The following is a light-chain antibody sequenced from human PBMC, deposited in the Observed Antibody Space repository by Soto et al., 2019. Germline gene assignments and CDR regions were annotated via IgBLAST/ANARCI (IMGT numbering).Light chain of an antibody. CDR1: QSVSSY. Sequence: EIVLTQSPATLSLSPGERATLSCRASQSVSSYLAWYQQKPGQAPRLLIHDASNRATGIPARFSGSGSGTDFPLAIGRLEAEDFEVYYRQKYGSSLWTLGQGTKVDIK. CDR2: DAS. CDR3: QKYGSSLWT. V-gene: IGKV3-11*01. J-gene: IGKJ1*01.